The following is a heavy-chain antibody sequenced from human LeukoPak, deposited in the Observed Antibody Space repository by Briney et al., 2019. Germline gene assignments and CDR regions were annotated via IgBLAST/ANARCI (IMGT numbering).Heavy chain of an antibody. D-gene: IGHD3-3*01. J-gene: IGHJ6*02. CDR1: GGSFSGYY. CDR3: ARANYDFWSGFTPLYYYYGMDV. Sequence: PSETLSLTCAVYGGSFSGYYWSWIRQPPGKGLEWIGEINHSGSTNYNPSLKSRVTISVDTSKNQFSLKLSSVTAADTAVYYCARANYDFWSGFTPLYYYYGMDVWGQGTTVTVSS. CDR2: INHSGST. V-gene: IGHV4-34*01.